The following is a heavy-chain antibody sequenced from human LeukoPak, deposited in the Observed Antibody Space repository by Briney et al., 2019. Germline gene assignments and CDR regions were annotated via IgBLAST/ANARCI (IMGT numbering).Heavy chain of an antibody. D-gene: IGHD6-13*01. J-gene: IGHJ5*02. CDR1: GGSISSGDYY. CDR3: ARGEGDSSSWFDP. CDR2: IYYSGST. V-gene: IGHV4-30-4*08. Sequence: PSETLSLTCTVSGGSISSGDYYWSWIRQPPGKGLEWIGYIYYSGSTYYNPSLKSRVTISVDTSKNQCSLKLSSVTAADTAVYYCARGEGDSSSWFDPWGQGTLVTVSS.